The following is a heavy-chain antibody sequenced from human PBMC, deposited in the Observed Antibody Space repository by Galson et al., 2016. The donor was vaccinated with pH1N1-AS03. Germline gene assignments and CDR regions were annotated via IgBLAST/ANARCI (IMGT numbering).Heavy chain of an antibody. J-gene: IGHJ2*01. CDR2: IRYDGSNK. Sequence: SLRLSCAASGFTFSSYGMHWVRQAPGKGLEWVAFIRYDGSNKYYADSVKGRFTISRDNSKNTLYLQMNSLRVEDTAVYYCARDPDSVAGTSLDWYFDLWGRGALVTVSS. CDR3: ARDPDSVAGTSLDWYFDL. V-gene: IGHV3-30*02. D-gene: IGHD6-19*01. CDR1: GFTFSSYG.